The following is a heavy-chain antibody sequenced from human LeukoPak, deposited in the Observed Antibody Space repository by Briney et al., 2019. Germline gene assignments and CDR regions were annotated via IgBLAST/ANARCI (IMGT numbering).Heavy chain of an antibody. V-gene: IGHV3-23*01. CDR1: GFTFSTYA. CDR2: ISGSGSGGST. Sequence: GGSLRLSCAASGFTFSTYAMSWVRQAPGKGLEWVSTISGSGSGGSTYYADSVKGRFTISRDNSKNTLYLQMNSLRVEDTAVYYCARGGAARPDFWGQGTLVTVSS. CDR3: ARGGAARPDF. D-gene: IGHD6-6*01. J-gene: IGHJ4*02.